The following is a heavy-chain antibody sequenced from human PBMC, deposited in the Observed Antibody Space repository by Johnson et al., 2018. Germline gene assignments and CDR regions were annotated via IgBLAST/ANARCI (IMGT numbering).Heavy chain of an antibody. J-gene: IGHJ6*03. CDR1: GGSISSYY. Sequence: QVQLQESGPGLVKPSETLSLTCTVSGGSISSYYWSWIRQPPGKGLEWIGYIFYSGSTNYNPSLTSRVTLSVDTSKNQFPLKLSAVTAADTAVYYWGRGEGNYDFWSGYYSNYYYYYMDGWGKGTTVTVSS. CDR2: IFYSGST. V-gene: IGHV4-59*01. D-gene: IGHD3-3*01. CDR3: GRGEGNYDFWSGYYSNYYYYYMDG.